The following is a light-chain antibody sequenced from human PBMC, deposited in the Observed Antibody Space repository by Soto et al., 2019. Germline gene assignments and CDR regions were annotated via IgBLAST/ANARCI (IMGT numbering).Light chain of an antibody. CDR1: QSVSSN. Sequence: EIVMTQSPATLSVSPGERATLSCRASQSVSSNLAWYQQKPGQAPRLLIYGASTSATGIPARFSGSVSGTEFTLTISSLQSEDFAVYYCQQYNNWNTFGQGTKLEIK. CDR2: GAS. CDR3: QQYNNWNT. J-gene: IGKJ2*01. V-gene: IGKV3-15*01.